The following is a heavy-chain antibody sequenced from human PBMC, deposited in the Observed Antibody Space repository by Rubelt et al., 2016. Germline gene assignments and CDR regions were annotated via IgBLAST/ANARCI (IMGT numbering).Heavy chain of an antibody. CDR1: GYTFASYA. CDR2: INAGNGNT. J-gene: IGHJ5*02. D-gene: IGHD5-18*01. CDR3: ARVGTAMVTT. V-gene: IGHV1-3*01. Sequence: QVQLVQSGAEVKKPGASVKVSCKASGYTFASYAMHWVRQAPGQRLEWMGWINAGNGNTKYSQKFQGRVTITRDTSASRAYMGLGSLRSEDTAVYYCARVGTAMVTTWGQGTLVTVSS.